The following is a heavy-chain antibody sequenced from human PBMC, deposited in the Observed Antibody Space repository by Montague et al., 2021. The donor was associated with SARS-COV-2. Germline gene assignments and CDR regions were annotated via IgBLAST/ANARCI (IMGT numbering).Heavy chain of an antibody. Sequence: SETLSLTCLVSGGSISPYYLSWNRQPPGKGPEWVVDIYYSGFPNXXSSLKSRLTISVDTSENQFSLKVTSVTPADTAVYYCARFGWELRVGVYYFDYWGQGTLVTVSS. J-gene: IGHJ4*02. V-gene: IGHV4-59*01. CDR3: ARFGWELRVGVYYFDY. CDR1: GGSISPYY. CDR2: IYYSGFP. D-gene: IGHD1-26*01.